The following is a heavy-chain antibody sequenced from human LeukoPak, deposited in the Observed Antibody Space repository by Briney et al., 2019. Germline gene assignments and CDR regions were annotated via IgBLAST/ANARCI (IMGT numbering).Heavy chain of an antibody. CDR3: ARRNNLDAFDI. CDR2: IYYSGST. Sequence: SETLSLTCTVSGGSVSSYYWSWIRQPPGKGLEWIGYIYYSGSTNYNPSLKNRVTISVDTSKNQFSLKLSSVTAADTAVYYCARRNNLDAFDIWGQGTMVTVSS. J-gene: IGHJ3*02. V-gene: IGHV4-59*02. CDR1: GGSVSSYY. D-gene: IGHD1/OR15-1a*01.